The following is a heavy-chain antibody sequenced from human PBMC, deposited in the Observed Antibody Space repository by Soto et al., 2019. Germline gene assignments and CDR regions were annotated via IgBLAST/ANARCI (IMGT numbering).Heavy chain of an antibody. Sequence: ASVKVSCKASGGTFSSYAISWVRQAPGQGLEWMGGIIPIFGTANYAQKFQGRVTITADKSTSTAYMELSSLRSEDTAVYYCARFGDYFRLDYWGQGTLVTVSS. J-gene: IGHJ4*02. CDR1: GGTFSSYA. V-gene: IGHV1-69*06. D-gene: IGHD4-17*01. CDR3: ARFGDYFRLDY. CDR2: IIPIFGTA.